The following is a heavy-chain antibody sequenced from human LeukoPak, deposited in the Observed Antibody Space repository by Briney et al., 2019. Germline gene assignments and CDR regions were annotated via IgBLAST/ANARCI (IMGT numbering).Heavy chain of an antibody. D-gene: IGHD2-8*02. J-gene: IGHJ4*02. CDR1: GFTFSSYG. CDR2: ISDDSTTI. V-gene: IGHV3-48*02. Sequence: GRSLRLSCAASGFTFSSYGMNWVRQAPGKGLEWVAYISDDSTTIYYADSVKGRFTISRDSANNSLYLQMSSLRDEDTAVYYCASGLTGGGAYWGQGTLVTVSS. CDR3: ASGLTGGGAY.